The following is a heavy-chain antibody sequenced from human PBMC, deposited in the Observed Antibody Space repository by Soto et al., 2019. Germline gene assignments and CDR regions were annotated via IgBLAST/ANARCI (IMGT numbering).Heavy chain of an antibody. V-gene: IGHV4-31*03. CDR3: ARGKKYYYDSSGPTMYFDY. CDR1: GGSISSGGYY. Sequence: QVQLLESGPGLVKPSQTLSLTCTVSGGSISSGGYYWSWIRQHPGKGLEWIGYIYYSGSTYYNPSLKSRVTISVDTSKNQFSLKLSSVTAADTAVYYCARGKKYYYDSSGPTMYFDYWGQGTLVTVSS. D-gene: IGHD3-22*01. CDR2: IYYSGST. J-gene: IGHJ4*02.